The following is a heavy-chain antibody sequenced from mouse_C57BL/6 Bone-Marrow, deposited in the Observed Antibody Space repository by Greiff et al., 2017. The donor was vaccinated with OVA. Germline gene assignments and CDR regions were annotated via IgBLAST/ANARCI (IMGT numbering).Heavy chain of an antibody. J-gene: IGHJ3*01. Sequence: VQLQQSGAELARPGASVKMSCKASGYTFTSYTMHWVKQRPGQGLEWIGYINPSSGYTKYNQKFKDKATLTADKSSSTAYMQLSSLTSEDSAVYYCARKGSNYVGFAYWGQGTLVTVSA. CDR3: ARKGSNYVGFAY. V-gene: IGHV1-4*01. D-gene: IGHD2-5*01. CDR1: GYTFTSYT. CDR2: INPSSGYT.